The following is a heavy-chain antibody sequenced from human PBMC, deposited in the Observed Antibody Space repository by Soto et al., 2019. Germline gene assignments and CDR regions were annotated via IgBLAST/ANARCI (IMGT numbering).Heavy chain of an antibody. Sequence: QVQLQQSGPGLVKPSQTLSLTCDISGDSVSSNDAVWNWIRQSPSRGLEWLGRTYYRSIWQTEYAVSVKGRTTINPDASKNHFSRQLNSVTPQDTAMYDCARLVGNSWLDHWGQGTLVTVSA. D-gene: IGHD6-6*01. CDR2: TYYRSIWQT. J-gene: IGHJ5*02. CDR3: ARLVGNSWLDH. V-gene: IGHV6-1*01. CDR1: GDSVSSNDAV.